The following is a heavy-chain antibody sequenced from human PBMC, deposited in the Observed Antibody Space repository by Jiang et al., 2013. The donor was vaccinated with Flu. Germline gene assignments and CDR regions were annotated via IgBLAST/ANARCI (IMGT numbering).Heavy chain of an antibody. Sequence: KSRVTISVDTSKNQFSLKLSSVTAADTAVYYCARGGVVTAPFFQHWGQGTLVTVSS. CDR3: ARGGVVTAPFFQH. J-gene: IGHJ1*01. V-gene: IGHV4-30-2*05. D-gene: IGHD2-21*02.